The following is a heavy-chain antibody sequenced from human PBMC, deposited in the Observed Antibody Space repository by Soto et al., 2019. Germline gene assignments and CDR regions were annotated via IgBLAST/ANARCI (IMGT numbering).Heavy chain of an antibody. CDR3: AFRECGGVIERLHYFDY. V-gene: IGHV1-69*11. J-gene: IGHJ4*02. CDR2: FNPILATA. Sequence: QVQLVQSGAEVKKPGSSVKVSCKASGGTFNRYGVSWVRQAPGQGLEWMGTFNPILATAHYAQRFQGRVTMTADESTSTAYMKLSSLRSEDTAVYYCAFRECGGVIERLHYFDYWGQGSLVTVSS. D-gene: IGHD3-3*01. CDR1: GGTFNRYG.